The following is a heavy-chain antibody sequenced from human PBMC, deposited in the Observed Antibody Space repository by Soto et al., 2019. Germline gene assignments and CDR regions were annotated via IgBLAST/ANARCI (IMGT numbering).Heavy chain of an antibody. CDR1: GFTFINYA. Sequence: EVQLLESGGDSVQPGGSVRLSCAGSGFTFINYAMNWVLQAPGKGLEWVSTISGGGDATLFADSVRCRFTFSRDNSKNTVTLQMTSLGVDDTAVYYCARKVVGSTSRPDYWYFDLWGRGTLVTVSS. CDR3: ARKVVGSTSRPDYWYFDL. CDR2: ISGGGDAT. V-gene: IGHV3-23*01. J-gene: IGHJ2*01. D-gene: IGHD2-21*01.